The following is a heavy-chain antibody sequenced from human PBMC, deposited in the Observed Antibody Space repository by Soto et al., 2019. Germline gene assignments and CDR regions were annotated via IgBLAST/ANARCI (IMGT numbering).Heavy chain of an antibody. CDR1: GFTFSNNA. CDR2: ISYDGSNK. J-gene: IGHJ6*02. V-gene: IGHV3-30-3*01. D-gene: IGHD1-1*01. Sequence: QVQLVESGGGVVQPGRSLRLSCAASGFTFSNNAMDWVRQAPGKGLEWVAVISYDGSNKYIAESVKGRFTISRDNSKNTLFLQMISLRAEDTAVYYCARGTTTSAFSAMDVWGQGTTVTVSS. CDR3: ARGTTTSAFSAMDV.